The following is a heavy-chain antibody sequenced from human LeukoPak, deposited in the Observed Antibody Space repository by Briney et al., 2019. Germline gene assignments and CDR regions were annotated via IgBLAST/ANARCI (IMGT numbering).Heavy chain of an antibody. D-gene: IGHD3-22*01. CDR1: GGSISSGGYY. J-gene: IGHJ4*02. CDR2: IYYSGGT. V-gene: IGHV4-31*03. Sequence: SETLSLTCTVSGGSISSGGYYWSWIRQHPGKGLEWIGYIYYSGGTYYNPSLKSRVTISVDTSKNQFSLKLSSVTAADTAVYYCARDSGYDSSGYYPLKYWGQGTLVTVSS. CDR3: ARDSGYDSSGYYPLKY.